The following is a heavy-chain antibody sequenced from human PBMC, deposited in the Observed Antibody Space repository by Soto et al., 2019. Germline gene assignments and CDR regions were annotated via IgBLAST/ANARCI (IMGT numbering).Heavy chain of an antibody. V-gene: IGHV1-2*02. J-gene: IGHJ6*02. CDR2: INPNSGGT. CDR1: GYTFTGYY. CDR3: ARDQYSSGWYAPYYYYGMDV. D-gene: IGHD6-19*01. Sequence: ASVKVACKASGYTFTGYYMHWVRHAPGQGLEGMGWINPNSGGTNYAQKFQGRVTMTRDKSISTAYMELGRLRSDDTAVYYCARDQYSSGWYAPYYYYGMDVWGQGTTVTVSS.